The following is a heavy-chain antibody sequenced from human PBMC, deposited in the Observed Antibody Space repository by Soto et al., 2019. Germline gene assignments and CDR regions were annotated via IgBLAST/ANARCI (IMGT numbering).Heavy chain of an antibody. CDR3: ATLSYGQLRYFDN. CDR2: INQDGSDR. V-gene: IGHV3-7*01. CDR1: KFTFGDYW. D-gene: IGHD4-17*01. Sequence: LRLSCAVPKFTFGDYWTSWVRQAPGKGLEWISNINQDGSDRNYADSVKGRFTNSRDSADNSMYLQMNSLRAEDTAVYYCATLSYGQLRYFDNWGQGVLVTVS. J-gene: IGHJ4*02.